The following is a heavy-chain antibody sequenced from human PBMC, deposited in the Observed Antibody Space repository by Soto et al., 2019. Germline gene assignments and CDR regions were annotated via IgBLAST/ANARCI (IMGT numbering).Heavy chain of an antibody. Sequence: GGSLRLSCAASGFTFSGYGMHWVRQAPGKGLEWVAVIWYDGSNKYYADSVKGRFTISRDNSKNTLYLQMNGLRAEDTAVYYCARSWVPYWGQGTLVTVSS. V-gene: IGHV3-33*01. CDR3: ARSWVPY. D-gene: IGHD6-13*01. CDR2: IWYDGSNK. CDR1: GFTFSGYG. J-gene: IGHJ4*02.